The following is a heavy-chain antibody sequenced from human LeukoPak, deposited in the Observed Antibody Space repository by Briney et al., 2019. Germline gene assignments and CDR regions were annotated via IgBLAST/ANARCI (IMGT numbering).Heavy chain of an antibody. J-gene: IGHJ5*02. D-gene: IGHD4-17*01. Sequence: QPGGSLSLSCVPSGFTFSSYGMHWVRQAPGKGQEWVAVIWYDGSNKYYADSVKGRFTISRDNSKNTLYLQMNSLRAEDTAVYYCAKSTDYGPFSSVLHQNWFDPWGQGTLVTVSS. CDR1: GFTFSSYG. V-gene: IGHV3-30*02. CDR2: IWYDGSNK. CDR3: AKSTDYGPFSSVLHQNWFDP.